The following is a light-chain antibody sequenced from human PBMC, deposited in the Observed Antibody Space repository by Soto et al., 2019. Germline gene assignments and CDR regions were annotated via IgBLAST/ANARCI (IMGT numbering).Light chain of an antibody. CDR2: GAS. Sequence: EIVLTQSPGTLSLSPGERATLSCRASQSVSSTYLAWYQQKPGQAPRLLLYGASSRATGIPDRFSGSGSGTDFTLTISRLEPEDFAVYYCQQYGSSPYTFGQGTELEI. J-gene: IGKJ2*01. V-gene: IGKV3-20*01. CDR3: QQYGSSPYT. CDR1: QSVSSTY.